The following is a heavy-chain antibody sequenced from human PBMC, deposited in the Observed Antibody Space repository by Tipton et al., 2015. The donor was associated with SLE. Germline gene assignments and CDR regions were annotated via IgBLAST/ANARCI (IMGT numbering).Heavy chain of an antibody. CDR3: ARGIATGAIFGVVPLF. CDR2: INPSGSST. V-gene: IGHV1-46*01. D-gene: IGHD3-3*01. CDR1: GDTFTTSY. Sequence: QVQLVQSGAEVKKPGASVRISCKASGDTFTTSYMHWVRQAPGQGLEWMGIINPSGSSTSYAQKFQGRVTMTRDTSRSIVYMELNSLTSEDPAVYYCARGIATGAIFGVVPLFWGQGRMVSVSS. J-gene: IGHJ3*01.